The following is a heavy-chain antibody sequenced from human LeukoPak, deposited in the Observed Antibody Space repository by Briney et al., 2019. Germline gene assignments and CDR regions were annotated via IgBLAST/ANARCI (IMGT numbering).Heavy chain of an antibody. Sequence: GGSLRLSCTASGFTFGDYAMSWFRQAPGKGLEWAGFIRSKAYGGTTEYAASVKGRFTISRDDSKSIAYLQMNSLKTEDTAVYYCTRDMGSYLDSDWFDPWGRGTLVTVSS. J-gene: IGHJ5*02. V-gene: IGHV3-49*03. CDR1: GFTFGDYA. CDR3: TRDMGSYLDSDWFDP. D-gene: IGHD3-10*01. CDR2: IRSKAYGGTT.